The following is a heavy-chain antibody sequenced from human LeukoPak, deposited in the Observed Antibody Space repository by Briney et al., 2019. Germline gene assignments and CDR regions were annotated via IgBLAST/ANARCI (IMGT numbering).Heavy chain of an antibody. CDR2: INHSGST. Sequence: SETLSLTCAVYGGSFSGYYWSWIRQPPGKGLEWIGEINHSGSTNYNPSLKSRVTISVDMSKNQFSLKLSSVTAADTAVYYCAIVGATESIYWGQGTLVTVSS. CDR1: GGSFSGYY. CDR3: AIVGATESIY. D-gene: IGHD1-26*01. J-gene: IGHJ4*02. V-gene: IGHV4-34*01.